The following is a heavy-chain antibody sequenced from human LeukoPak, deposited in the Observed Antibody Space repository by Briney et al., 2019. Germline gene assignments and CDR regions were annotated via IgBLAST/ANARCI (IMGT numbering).Heavy chain of an antibody. CDR3: ARGLYLYYDFWSGKPRSMNWFDP. Sequence: PSETLSLTCAVYGGSFSGYYWSWIRQPPGKGLGWIGEINHSGSTNYNPSLKSRVTISVDTSKNQFSLKLSSVTAADTAVYYCARGLYLYYDFWSGKPRSMNWFDPWGQGTLVTVSS. D-gene: IGHD3-3*01. J-gene: IGHJ5*02. CDR1: GGSFSGYY. CDR2: INHSGST. V-gene: IGHV4-34*01.